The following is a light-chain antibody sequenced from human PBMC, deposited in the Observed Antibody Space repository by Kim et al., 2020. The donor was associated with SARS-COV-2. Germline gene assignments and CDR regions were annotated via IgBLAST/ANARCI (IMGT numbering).Light chain of an antibody. V-gene: IGKV3-20*01. CDR3: QQFGSSSYT. CDR2: DTS. J-gene: IGKJ2*01. CDR1: QSVSSNS. Sequence: EIVLTQSPGTLSLSPGERATLSCRASQSVSSNSLAWYQQKPGQAPRLLIYDTSSRATGIPDRFSGSGSGTDFTLTINRLEPEDFAVYYCQQFGSSSYTFGQGTKLEI.